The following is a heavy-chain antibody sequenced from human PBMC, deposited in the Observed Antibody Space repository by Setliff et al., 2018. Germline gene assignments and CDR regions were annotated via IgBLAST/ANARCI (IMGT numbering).Heavy chain of an antibody. J-gene: IGHJ5*02. CDR3: ARDPNGDFVGAFDP. D-gene: IGHD4-17*01. CDR2: ISWDGVTT. CDR1: GFTFDDFA. V-gene: IGHV3-43D*04. Sequence: QPGGSLILSCAASGFTFDDFAMHWVRQPPGKGLEWVSLISWDGVTTYYADSVKGRFTISRDSSKNSLSLQMNSLRVEDTAIYYCARDPNGDFVGAFDPWGQGIRVTVSS.